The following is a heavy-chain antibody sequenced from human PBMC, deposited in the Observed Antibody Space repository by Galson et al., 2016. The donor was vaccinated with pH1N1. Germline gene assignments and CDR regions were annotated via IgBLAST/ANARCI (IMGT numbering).Heavy chain of an antibody. Sequence: QSGAEVKKPGESLKISCKGSGYSFTSYWIGWVRQMPGKGLEWMGIIYPGDSDTRYSQSFQGQVSIQADKSISTAYLQWSSLKASDTAKYYCGRLAAAGHSEYFQQWGQGTLTTVSA. CDR3: GRLAAAGHSEYFQQ. CDR1: GYSFTSYW. J-gene: IGHJ1*01. CDR2: IYPGDSDT. V-gene: IGHV5-51*01. D-gene: IGHD6-13*01.